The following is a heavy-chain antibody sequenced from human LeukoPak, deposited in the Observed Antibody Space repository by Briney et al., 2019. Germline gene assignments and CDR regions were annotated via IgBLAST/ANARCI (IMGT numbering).Heavy chain of an antibody. D-gene: IGHD2-15*01. V-gene: IGHV1-2*02. Sequence: ASVKVSCKASGYTFTGYYMHWVRQAPGQGLEWMGWINPNSGGTNYAQKFQGRVTMTRDTSISTAYMELSRLRPDDTAVYYCARDLDIVVVVAATRYYYYGMDVWGQGTTVTVSS. CDR3: ARDLDIVVVVAATRYYYYGMDV. CDR1: GYTFTGYY. J-gene: IGHJ6*02. CDR2: INPNSGGT.